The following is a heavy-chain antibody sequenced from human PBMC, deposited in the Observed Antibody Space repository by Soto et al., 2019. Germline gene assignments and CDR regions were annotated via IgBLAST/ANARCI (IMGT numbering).Heavy chain of an antibody. J-gene: IGHJ3*02. Sequence: GWSMGLACASSRLTVKSSAIGGSLQAPGKGLEWVSGISGSGTSTYYADSVKGRFTISRDNSKNTLYLQMNSLRAEDTAVYYCAKSWGDTWLQSAFNMWGLGTMVTVSS. D-gene: IGHD5-12*01. CDR3: AKSWGDTWLQSAFNM. V-gene: IGHV3-23*01. CDR2: ISGSGTST. CDR1: RLTVKSSA.